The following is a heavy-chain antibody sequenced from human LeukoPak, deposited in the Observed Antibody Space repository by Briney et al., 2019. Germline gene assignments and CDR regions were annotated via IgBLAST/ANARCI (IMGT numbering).Heavy chain of an antibody. CDR1: GFTLSSYS. V-gene: IGHV3-30*03. CDR2: ISYDGSNK. Sequence: PGGSLRLSCAASGFTLSSYSMNWVRQAPGKGLEWVAVISYDGSNKYYADSVKGRFTISRDNSKNTLYLQMNSLRAEDTAVYYCAREKNRNYFDYWGQGTLVTVSS. CDR3: AREKNRNYFDY. J-gene: IGHJ4*02. D-gene: IGHD1-14*01.